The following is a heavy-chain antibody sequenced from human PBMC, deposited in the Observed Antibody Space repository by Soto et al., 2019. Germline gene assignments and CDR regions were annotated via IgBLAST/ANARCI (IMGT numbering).Heavy chain of an antibody. D-gene: IGHD3-22*01. CDR1: GFTFDDYA. CDR2: ISWNSGSI. J-gene: IGHJ4*02. Sequence: GGSLRLSCAASGFTFDDYAMHWVRQAPGKGLEWVSGISWNSGSIGYADSVKGRFTISRDNAKNSLYLQMNSLRAEDTALYYCAKDIGYYYDSSGYSGGYFDYWGQGTLVTVS. CDR3: AKDIGYYYDSSGYSGGYFDY. V-gene: IGHV3-9*01.